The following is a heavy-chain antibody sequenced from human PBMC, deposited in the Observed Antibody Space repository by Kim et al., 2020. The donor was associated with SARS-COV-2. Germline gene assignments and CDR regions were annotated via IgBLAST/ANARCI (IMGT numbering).Heavy chain of an antibody. J-gene: IGHJ4*02. V-gene: IGHV4-39*01. Sequence: TYYNPSLKSRVTISVYTSKNQFSLKLSSVTAADTAVYYCARLGIDWLYVYWGQGTLVTVSS. CDR3: ARLGIDWLYVY. CDR2: T. D-gene: IGHD3-9*01.